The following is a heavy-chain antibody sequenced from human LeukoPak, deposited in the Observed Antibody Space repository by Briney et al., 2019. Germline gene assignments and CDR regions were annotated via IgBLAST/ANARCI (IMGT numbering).Heavy chain of an antibody. CDR2: IYYSGST. J-gene: IGHJ4*02. Sequence: SETLSLTCTVSGGSISSSNYYWGWIRQPPGKGLEWIGSIYYSGSTYYNPSLKSRVTISVDTSKNQFSLKLSSVTAADTAVYYCARHSSGWFAFDYWGQGTLVTVSS. V-gene: IGHV4-39*01. D-gene: IGHD6-19*01. CDR3: ARHSSGWFAFDY. CDR1: GGSISSSNYY.